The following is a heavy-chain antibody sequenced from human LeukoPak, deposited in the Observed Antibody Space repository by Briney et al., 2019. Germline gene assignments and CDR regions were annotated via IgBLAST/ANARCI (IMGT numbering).Heavy chain of an antibody. Sequence: PSETLSLTCAVYGGSFSGYYWSWIRQPPGKGLEWIGEINHSGSTNYNPSLKSRATISVDTSKNQFSLKLSSVTAADTAVYYCARREYDILTGRYYFDYWGQGTLVTVSS. J-gene: IGHJ4*02. D-gene: IGHD3-9*01. CDR2: INHSGST. CDR3: ARREYDILTGRYYFDY. CDR1: GGSFSGYY. V-gene: IGHV4-34*01.